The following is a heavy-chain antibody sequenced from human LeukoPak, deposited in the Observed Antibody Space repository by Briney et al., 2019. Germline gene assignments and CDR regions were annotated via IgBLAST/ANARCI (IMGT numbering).Heavy chain of an antibody. V-gene: IGHV1-2*02. CDR2: INPNSGGT. CDR3: ARDFCSGGSCYSRFDY. J-gene: IGHJ4*02. Sequence: ASVKVSCKASGYTFTGYYMHWVRQAPGQGLEWTGWINPNSGGTNYAQKFQGRVTMTRDTSISTAYMELSRLRSDDTAVYYCARDFCSGGSCYSRFDYWGQGTLVTVSS. D-gene: IGHD2-15*01. CDR1: GYTFTGYY.